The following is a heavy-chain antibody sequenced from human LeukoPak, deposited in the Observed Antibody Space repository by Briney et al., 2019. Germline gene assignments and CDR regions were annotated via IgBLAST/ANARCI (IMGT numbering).Heavy chain of an antibody. J-gene: IGHJ4*02. CDR1: GFTFSNYG. CDR2: IWYDGSNK. V-gene: IGHV3-33*01. CDR3: ARDPPHYSSSWYYFDY. D-gene: IGHD6-13*01. Sequence: GESLKISCAASGFTFSNYGMHWVRQAPGKGLEWVAVIWYDGSNKYYADSVKGRFTISRDYSKNTLYLQMNSLRAEDTALYYCARDPPHYSSSWYYFDYWGQGTLVTVSS.